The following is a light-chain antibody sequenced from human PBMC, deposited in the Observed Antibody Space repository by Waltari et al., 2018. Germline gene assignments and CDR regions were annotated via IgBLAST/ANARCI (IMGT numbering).Light chain of an antibody. CDR1: QSVSSSY. CDR2: GAS. CDR3: QQYGSSYT. V-gene: IGKV3-20*01. J-gene: IGKJ2*01. Sequence: EIVLTQSPGTLSLSPGERATLSCRASQSVSSSYLAWYQQKPGQAPRRLIYGASSRATGIPDRFSGSGSGTDFTLTISRPEPEDFAVYYCQQYGSSYTFGQGTKLEIK.